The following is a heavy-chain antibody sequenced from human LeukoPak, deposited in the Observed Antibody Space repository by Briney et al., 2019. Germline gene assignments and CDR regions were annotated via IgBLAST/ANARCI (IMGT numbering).Heavy chain of an antibody. CDR1: GGSVSDYS. Sequence: PGGSLRLSCAASGGSVSDYSISWIRQSPAKGPDWVSYVMSDRGSTNYADSVKGRFTISTDNGTNPVALQFGGLRADDTAVYFCTRERRGSYYAFESWGQGTLVTVSS. CDR3: TRERRGSYYAFES. J-gene: IGHJ4*02. V-gene: IGHV3-11*05. CDR2: VMSDRGST. D-gene: IGHD3-10*01.